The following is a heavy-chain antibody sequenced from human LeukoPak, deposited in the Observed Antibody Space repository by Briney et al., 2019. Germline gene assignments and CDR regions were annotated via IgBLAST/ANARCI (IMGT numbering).Heavy chain of an antibody. CDR3: AKSEVRYFDWLSE. Sequence: PGRSLRLSCAASGFTFDDYDMHWVRQAPGKGLEWVSGISWNSGNIVYADSVKGRFTISRDNAKNPLNLQLNNLRPEDTAFYYCAKSEVRYFDWLSEWGLGTLVIVSS. D-gene: IGHD3-9*01. CDR1: GFTFDDYD. J-gene: IGHJ4*02. V-gene: IGHV3-9*01. CDR2: ISWNSGNI.